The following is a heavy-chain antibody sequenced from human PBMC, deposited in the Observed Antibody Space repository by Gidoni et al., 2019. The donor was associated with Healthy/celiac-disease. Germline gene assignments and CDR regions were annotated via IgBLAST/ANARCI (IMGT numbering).Heavy chain of an antibody. CDR1: GYTCTSYG. CDR3: ARDFTGGRFLEWLLSPYGMDV. D-gene: IGHD3-3*01. V-gene: IGHV1-18*01. Sequence: QVQLVQSGADVKKPGASVKVSCKASGYTCTSYGTSGLRQAPGQGLEWMGWISAYNGNTNYAQKLQGRVTMTTDTSTSTAYMELRSLRSDDTAVYYCARDFTGGRFLEWLLSPYGMDVWGQGTTVTVSS. CDR2: ISAYNGNT. J-gene: IGHJ6*02.